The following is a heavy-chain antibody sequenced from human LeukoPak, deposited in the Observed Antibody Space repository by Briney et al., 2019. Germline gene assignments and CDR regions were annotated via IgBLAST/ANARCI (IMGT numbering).Heavy chain of an antibody. J-gene: IGHJ4*02. CDR3: AKAGRIAAAGPTDFDY. V-gene: IGHV3-23*01. Sequence: GGSLRLSCAASGFTFSSYAMSWVRQAPGKGLQWVSSISGSGGSTYYADSVKGRFTISRDNSKTTLYLQMNSLRAEDTAVYYCAKAGRIAAAGPTDFDYWGQGTLVTVSS. CDR2: ISGSGGST. CDR1: GFTFSSYA. D-gene: IGHD6-13*01.